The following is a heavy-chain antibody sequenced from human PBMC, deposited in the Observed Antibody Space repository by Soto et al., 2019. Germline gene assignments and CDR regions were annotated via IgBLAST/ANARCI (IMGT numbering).Heavy chain of an antibody. V-gene: IGHV3-30*03. Sequence: AGSLRLSCASCGYTFYSYGMHWVRQAPGKGLEWVAVISYDGSNKYYADSVKGRFTISRDNSKNTLYLQMNSLRADDKAVYYCARSYGRFDYWGQGTLVTVS. CDR1: GYTFYSYG. CDR3: ARSYGRFDY. D-gene: IGHD5-18*01. J-gene: IGHJ4*02. CDR2: ISYDGSNK.